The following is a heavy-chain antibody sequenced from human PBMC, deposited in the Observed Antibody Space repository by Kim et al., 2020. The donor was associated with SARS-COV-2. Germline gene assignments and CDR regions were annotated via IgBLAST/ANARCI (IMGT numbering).Heavy chain of an antibody. CDR3: ASLVAGAGGAGN. CDR1: GGSVSSGNYH. D-gene: IGHD6-13*01. V-gene: IGHV4-61*01. J-gene: IGHJ4*02. CDR2: IMSSGTT. Sequence: SETLSLTCTVSGGSVSSGNYHWSWIRQSPGKGLEWIGYIMSSGTTDYNPSLKSRVTMSVDISKNQFSLKLSSVTAADTAVYYWASLVAGAGGAGNWGQGTLVTVSS.